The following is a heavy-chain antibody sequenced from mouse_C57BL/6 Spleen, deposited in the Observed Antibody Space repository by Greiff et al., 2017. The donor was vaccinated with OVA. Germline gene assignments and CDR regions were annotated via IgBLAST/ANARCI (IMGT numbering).Heavy chain of an antibody. J-gene: IGHJ1*03. Sequence: VQLQQSGPELVKPGASVKIPCKASGYTFTDYNMDWVKQSHGKSLEWIGVINPNNSGTIYNQKFKGKATLTVDKSSSTAYMALRSLTSDDTAVYYCARSDGGYFDVWGTGTTVTVSS. D-gene: IGHD2-3*01. CDR3: ARSDGGYFDV. CDR2: INPNNSGT. CDR1: GYTFTDYN. V-gene: IGHV1-18*01.